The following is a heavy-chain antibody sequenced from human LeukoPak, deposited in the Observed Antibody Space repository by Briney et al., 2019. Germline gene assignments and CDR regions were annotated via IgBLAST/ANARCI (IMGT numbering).Heavy chain of an antibody. V-gene: IGHV1-46*01. D-gene: IGHD3-22*01. J-gene: IGHJ4*02. CDR3: ARQYYHDSSAYYFAPDY. Sequence: ASVKVSCKASGGTFSSYAISWVRQAPGQGLEWMGIINPSGGSTSYAQKFQGRVTMTRDTSTSTVYMELSSLRSEGTAVYYCARQYYHDSSAYYFAPDYWGQGTLVTVSP. CDR1: GGTFSSYA. CDR2: INPSGGST.